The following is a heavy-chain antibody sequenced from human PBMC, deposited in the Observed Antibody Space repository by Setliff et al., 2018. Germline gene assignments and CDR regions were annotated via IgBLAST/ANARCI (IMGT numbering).Heavy chain of an antibody. CDR2: IIPIFGTA. CDR1: GGTFSSYA. Sequence: GASVKVSFKASGGTFSSYAISWVRQAPGQGLEWMGGIIPIFGTANYAQKFQGRVTITADESTRTAYMELSSLRSEDTAVYYCARGRNYNFWSGYYNYYYYGMDVWGQGTTVTVSS. V-gene: IGHV1-69*13. D-gene: IGHD3-3*01. CDR3: ARGRNYNFWSGYYNYYYYGMDV. J-gene: IGHJ6*02.